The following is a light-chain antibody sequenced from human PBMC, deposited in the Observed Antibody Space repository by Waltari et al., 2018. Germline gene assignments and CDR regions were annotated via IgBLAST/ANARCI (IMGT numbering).Light chain of an antibody. Sequence: ERVMTQSPDILSVSPGETVTLSCRASQRSSPNVAWYQHKPGQAPRLLIYHGATRDTGIPATFSGSGSGTEFTLTISSLQPEDFAVYFCQQYDDWPATFGQGTKVEI. CDR2: HGA. V-gene: IGKV3-15*01. CDR3: QQYDDWPAT. J-gene: IGKJ1*01. CDR1: QRSSPN.